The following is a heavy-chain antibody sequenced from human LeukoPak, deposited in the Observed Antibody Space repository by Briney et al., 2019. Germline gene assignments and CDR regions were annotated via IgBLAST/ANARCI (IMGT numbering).Heavy chain of an antibody. CDR3: ARGMTDFEY. J-gene: IGHJ4*02. V-gene: IGHV3-20*04. CDR2: IRWNGDTK. Sequence: PGGSLRLSCAASGFTFDDYGMSWARQAPGKGLEWVSGIRWNGDTKGCADSVKGRFTISRDNAKNSLYLQMNSLRAEDTAFYYCARGMTDFEYWGQGTLVTVSS. CDR1: GFTFDDYG.